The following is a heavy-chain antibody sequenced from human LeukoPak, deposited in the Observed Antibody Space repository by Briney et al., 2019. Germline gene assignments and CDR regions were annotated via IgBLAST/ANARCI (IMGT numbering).Heavy chain of an antibody. CDR1: GFTFSSYS. Sequence: PGGSLRLSCAASGFTFSSYSMNWVRQAPGKGLEWVSYISSSSSTIYYADSVKGRFTISRDNAKNSLYLQMNSLRAEDTAVYYCARGAVPYYYDSSGYYYAYWGQGTLVTVSS. D-gene: IGHD3-22*01. CDR2: ISSSSSTI. V-gene: IGHV3-48*04. CDR3: ARGAVPYYYDSSGYYYAY. J-gene: IGHJ4*02.